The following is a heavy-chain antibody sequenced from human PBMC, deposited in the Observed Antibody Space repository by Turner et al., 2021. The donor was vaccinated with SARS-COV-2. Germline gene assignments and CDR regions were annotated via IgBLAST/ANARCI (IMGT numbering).Heavy chain of an antibody. CDR3: AREGAPVSSSSRVWFDP. CDR2: INPNSGGT. J-gene: IGHJ5*02. V-gene: IGHV1-2*02. Sequence: QVHLLQSGAEGKSPGAPVKVSSKASDSTFTGYYMHWVRQAPGQGLEWMGWINPNSGGTNYAQKFQGRVTMTRDTSISTAYMDLSRLRSDDTAVYYCAREGAPVSSSSRVWFDPWGQGTLVTVSS. CDR1: DSTFTGYY. D-gene: IGHD6-6*01.